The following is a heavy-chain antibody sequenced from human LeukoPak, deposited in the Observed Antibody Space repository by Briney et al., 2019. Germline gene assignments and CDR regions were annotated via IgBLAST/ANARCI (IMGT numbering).Heavy chain of an antibody. CDR2: IYTSGST. CDR1: GGSISSYY. CDR3: AREVPAAITLYYYYYYMDV. Sequence: SETLSLTCTVSGGSISSYYWSWIRQPAGKGLEWIGRIYTSGSTNYNPSLKGRVTMSVDTSKNPFSLKLSSVTAADTAVYYCAREVPAAITLYYYYYYMDVWGKGTTVTVSS. J-gene: IGHJ6*03. D-gene: IGHD2-2*01. V-gene: IGHV4-4*07.